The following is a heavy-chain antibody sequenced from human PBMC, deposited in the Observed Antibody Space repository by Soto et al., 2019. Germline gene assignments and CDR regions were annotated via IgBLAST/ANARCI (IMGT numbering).Heavy chain of an antibody. V-gene: IGHV1-2*04. J-gene: IGHJ6*02. D-gene: IGHD4-17*01. CDR1: GYTFTGYY. CDR3: ARDGALRSEVRTDYQNFNYYYGMDV. Sequence: QVQLVQSGAEVKKPGASVKVSCKASGYTFTGYYMHWVRQAPGQGLEWMGWINPNSGGTNYAQKFQGWVTMTRDTSISTAYMELSRLRSDDTAVYYCARDGALRSEVRTDYQNFNYYYGMDVWGQGTTVTVSS. CDR2: INPNSGGT.